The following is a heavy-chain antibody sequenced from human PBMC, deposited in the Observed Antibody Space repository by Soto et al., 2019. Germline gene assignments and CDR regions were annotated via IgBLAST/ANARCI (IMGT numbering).Heavy chain of an antibody. CDR1: GFSFSTYS. D-gene: IGHD2-21*01. CDR3: AKDVESANPLIYFYYGLDF. Sequence: GGSLRLSCAASGFSFSTYSVAWVRRAPGKGLEWVSSISPSGTTTVYADSVKGRFTISRNNSNNILYLQMNSLRPDDTAKYYCAKDVESANPLIYFYYGLDFWGQGTTVTVSS. CDR2: ISPSGTTT. V-gene: IGHV3-23*01. J-gene: IGHJ6*02.